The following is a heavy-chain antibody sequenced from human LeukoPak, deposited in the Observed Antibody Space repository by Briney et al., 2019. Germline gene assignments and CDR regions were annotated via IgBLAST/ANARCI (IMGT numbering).Heavy chain of an antibody. V-gene: IGHV4-39*07. D-gene: IGHD5-12*01. CDR3: AREGYSGYDPFDY. Sequence: TSETLSLTCTVSGGSISSSSYYWGWIRQPPGKGLEWIGSIYYSGSTNYNPSLKSRVTISVDTSKNQFSLKLSSVTAADTAVYYCAREGYSGYDPFDYWGQGTLVTVSS. J-gene: IGHJ4*02. CDR1: GGSISSSSYY. CDR2: IYYSGST.